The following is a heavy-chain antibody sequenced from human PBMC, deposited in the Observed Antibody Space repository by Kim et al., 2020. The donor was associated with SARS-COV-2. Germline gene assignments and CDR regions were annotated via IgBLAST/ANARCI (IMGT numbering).Heavy chain of an antibody. V-gene: IGHV3-74*01. Sequence: GGSLRLSCAASGFTFSSYWMHWVRQAPGKGLVWVSRINSDGSSTSYADSVKGRFTISRDNAKNTLYLQMNSLRAEDTAVYYCARDSPFGVVLGYFDYWGQGTLVTVSS. D-gene: IGHD3-3*01. CDR2: INSDGSST. CDR3: ARDSPFGVVLGYFDY. CDR1: GFTFSSYW. J-gene: IGHJ4*02.